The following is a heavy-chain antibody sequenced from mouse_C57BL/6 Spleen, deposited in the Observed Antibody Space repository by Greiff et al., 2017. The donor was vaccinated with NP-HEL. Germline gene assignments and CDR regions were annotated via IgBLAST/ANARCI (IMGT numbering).Heavy chain of an antibody. CDR1: GYTFTDYY. CDR2: INPYNGGT. CDR3: ARGSYWYFDV. J-gene: IGHJ1*03. Sequence: VQLKESGPVLVKPGASVKMSCKASGYTFTDYYMNWVKQSHGKSLEWIGVINPYNGGTSYNQKFKGKATLTVDKSSSTAYMELNSLTSEDSAVYYCARGSYWYFDVWGTGTTVTVSS. V-gene: IGHV1-19*01.